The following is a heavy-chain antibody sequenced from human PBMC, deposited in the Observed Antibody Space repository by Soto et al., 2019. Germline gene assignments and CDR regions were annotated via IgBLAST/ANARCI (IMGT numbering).Heavy chain of an antibody. V-gene: IGHV4-34*01. Sequence: PSETLSLTCAVYGGSFSGYDWSWIRQPPGKGLEWIGEINYRGSTNYNPSLKSRVTISVDTSKNQFSLNLSSVTAADTAVYYCARAGDSSGYSDYWGQGTPVTVSS. D-gene: IGHD3-22*01. CDR1: GGSFSGYD. CDR3: ARAGDSSGYSDY. J-gene: IGHJ4*02. CDR2: INYRGST.